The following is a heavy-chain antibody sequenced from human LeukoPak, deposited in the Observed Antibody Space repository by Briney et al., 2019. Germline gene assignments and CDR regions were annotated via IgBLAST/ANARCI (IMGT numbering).Heavy chain of an antibody. Sequence: ASVKVSCKASGYTFTGYYMHWVRQAPGQGLEWMGWINPNSGGTNYAQKFQGWVTMTRDTSTSTVYMELSSLRSEDTAVYYCARSRIVVVVAATLGGYYGMDVWGQGTTVTVSS. D-gene: IGHD2-15*01. J-gene: IGHJ6*02. CDR2: INPNSGGT. CDR3: ARSRIVVVVAATLGGYYGMDV. V-gene: IGHV1-2*04. CDR1: GYTFTGYY.